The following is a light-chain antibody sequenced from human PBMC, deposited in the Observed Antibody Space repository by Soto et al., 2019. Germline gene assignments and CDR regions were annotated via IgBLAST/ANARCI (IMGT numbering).Light chain of an antibody. V-gene: IGKV3D-15*01. Sequence: EIVITQSRATLSVSPGERATLSCRASQSVDSNLAWYQQKPGQAPSLLIFGASTRATGLPARLSGSGSGTDFTLTISSLQSEDFGVYFCQQYDNWPLTFAGGTKVDI. J-gene: IGKJ4*01. CDR1: QSVDSN. CDR3: QQYDNWPLT. CDR2: GAS.